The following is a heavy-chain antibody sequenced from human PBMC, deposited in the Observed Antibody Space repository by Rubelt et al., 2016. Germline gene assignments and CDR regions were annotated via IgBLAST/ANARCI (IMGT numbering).Heavy chain of an antibody. CDR2: ISGSGGST. Sequence: LHLQESGPGLVKPSETLSLTCSVSGGSISTLSSYWGWVRQPPGGGLEWVSAISGSGGSTYYADSVKGRFTISRDNSKNTLYLQMNSLRAEDTAVYYCAKGLKSDSSGWPSWGQGTLVTVSS. CDR3: AKGLKSDSSGWPS. D-gene: IGHD6-19*01. CDR1: GGSISTLSSY. V-gene: IGHV3-23*01. J-gene: IGHJ4*02.